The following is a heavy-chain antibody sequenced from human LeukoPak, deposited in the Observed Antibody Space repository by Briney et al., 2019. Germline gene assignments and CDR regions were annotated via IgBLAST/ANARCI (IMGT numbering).Heavy chain of an antibody. CDR3: ARGVRY. Sequence: SEALSLTCAVYGGSFSGYYWSWIRQPPGKGLEWIGEINHSGSTNYNPSLKSRVTISVDTSKNQFSLKLSSVTAADTAVYYCARGVRYWGQGTLVTVSS. D-gene: IGHD3-3*01. CDR2: INHSGST. J-gene: IGHJ4*02. V-gene: IGHV4-34*01. CDR1: GGSFSGYY.